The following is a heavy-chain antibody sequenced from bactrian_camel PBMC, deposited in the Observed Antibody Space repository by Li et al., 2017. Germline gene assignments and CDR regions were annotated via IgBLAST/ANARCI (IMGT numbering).Heavy chain of an antibody. V-gene: IGHV3S40*01. CDR2: ITTSTGRT. CDR3: NAVPGGLCAGHYT. Sequence: DVQLVESGGGLVQPGVSLRLSCAASGFTFRIADMSWFRQAPGKGREGLAAITTSTGRTVYPDSVKGRFTISQGYGRHTVWLQMNNLEPRDTAMYYCNAVPGGLCAGHYTWGKGTQVTVS. J-gene: IGHJ6*01. CDR1: GFTFRIAD. D-gene: IGHD4*01.